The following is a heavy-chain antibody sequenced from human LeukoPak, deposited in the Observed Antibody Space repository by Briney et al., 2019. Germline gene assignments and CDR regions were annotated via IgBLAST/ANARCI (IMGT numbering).Heavy chain of an antibody. CDR1: RGSISSYY. Sequence: SETLSHTCTVSRGSISSYYWSWIRQPPGKGLEWIAYMYYSGSTNYNPSLTSRVTISVDTSKNQFSLKLSSVTAADTAVYYCARDDGYNFWYFDYWGQGTLVTVSS. J-gene: IGHJ4*02. CDR2: MYYSGST. V-gene: IGHV4-59*01. CDR3: ARDDGYNFWYFDY. D-gene: IGHD5-24*01.